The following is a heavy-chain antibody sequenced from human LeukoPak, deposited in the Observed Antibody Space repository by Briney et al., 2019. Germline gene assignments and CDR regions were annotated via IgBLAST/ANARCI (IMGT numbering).Heavy chain of an antibody. D-gene: IGHD6-13*01. J-gene: IGHJ4*02. CDR3: ARDSTGYNSNWYLDY. Sequence: PGGSLRLSCAASGFTFSSYSMNWVRQTPGQGLEWVSYIGGDSNTIYYADSVTGRFTISRDSAKNSLYLLMTSLRAEDTAVYYCARDSTGYNSNWYLDYWDQGTLVTVSS. V-gene: IGHV3-48*04. CDR1: GFTFSSYS. CDR2: IGGDSNTI.